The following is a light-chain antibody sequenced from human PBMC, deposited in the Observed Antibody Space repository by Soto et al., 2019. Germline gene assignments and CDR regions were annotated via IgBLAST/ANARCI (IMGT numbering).Light chain of an antibody. J-gene: IGKJ1*01. CDR2: GAS. V-gene: IGKV3-20*01. CDR1: HTISSNS. CDR3: HHYSNFHST. Sequence: EIVLTQSPGTLSLSPGERVTLSCRASHTISSNSLAWYQQRLGQAPRVLIYGASSRATGIPDRFSGSGSGTDFTLTISRLEPEDFAIYYCHHYSNFHSTFGQGTKVEIK.